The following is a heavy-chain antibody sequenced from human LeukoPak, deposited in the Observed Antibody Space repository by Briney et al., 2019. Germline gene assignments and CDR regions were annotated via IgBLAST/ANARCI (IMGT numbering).Heavy chain of an antibody. CDR1: GFTFSSYW. J-gene: IGHJ3*02. Sequence: PGGSLRLSCAASGFTFSSYWMHWVRQAPGKGPVWVSRINSDGSSTSYADSVKGRFTISRDNAKNTLYLQMNSLRAEDTAVYYCAREKVVIGGDAFDIWGQGTMVTVSS. CDR2: INSDGSST. V-gene: IGHV3-74*01. D-gene: IGHD3-22*01. CDR3: AREKVVIGGDAFDI.